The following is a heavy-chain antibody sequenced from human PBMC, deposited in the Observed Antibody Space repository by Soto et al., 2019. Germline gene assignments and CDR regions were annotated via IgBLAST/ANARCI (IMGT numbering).Heavy chain of an antibody. V-gene: IGHV4-30-2*01. CDR1: GGSISSGGYS. CDR3: ARAGTAIGIDY. CDR2: IYHSGST. D-gene: IGHD3-10*01. J-gene: IGHJ4*02. Sequence: PSETLSLTCAVSGGSISSGGYSWSWIRQPPGKGLEWIGYIYHSGSTYYNPSLKSRVTISVDRSKNQFSLKLSSVTASDTAVYYCARAGTAIGIDYWGQGTLVTVSS.